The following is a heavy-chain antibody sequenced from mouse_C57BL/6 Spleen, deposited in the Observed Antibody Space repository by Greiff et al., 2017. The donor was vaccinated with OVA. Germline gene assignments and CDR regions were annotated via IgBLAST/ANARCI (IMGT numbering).Heavy chain of an antibody. CDR1: GFTFSSYT. J-gene: IGHJ4*01. D-gene: IGHD3-2*02. V-gene: IGHV5-9*01. CDR2: ISVGGGNT. Sequence: DVQLVESGGGLVKPGGSLKLSCAASGFTFSSYTMSWVRQTPEKRLEWVATISVGGGNTYYPDSVKGRFTISRDNAKNTLYLQMSSLRSEDTALYYCARRRAQATLYAMDYWGQGTSVTVSS. CDR3: ARRRAQATLYAMDY.